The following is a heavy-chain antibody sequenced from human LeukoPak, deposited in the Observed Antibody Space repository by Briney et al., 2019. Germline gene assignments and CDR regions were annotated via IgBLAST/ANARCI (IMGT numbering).Heavy chain of an antibody. CDR1: GFTFSSYW. V-gene: IGHV3-74*01. D-gene: IGHD6-19*01. CDR3: AREAGSGRYGSYFDY. Sequence: PGGSLRLSCAASGFTFSSYWMHWVRQAPGKGLVWVSRINSDGSSTSYADSVKGRFTISRDNAKNTLYLQMNSLRAEDTAVYYCAREAGSGRYGSYFDYWGQGTLVTVSS. J-gene: IGHJ4*02. CDR2: INSDGSST.